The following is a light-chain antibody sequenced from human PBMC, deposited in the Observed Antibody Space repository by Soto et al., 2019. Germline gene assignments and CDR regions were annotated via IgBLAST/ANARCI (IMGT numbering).Light chain of an antibody. J-gene: IGKJ5*01. CDR2: AAS. Sequence: DIQMTQSPSSLSASVGDRVTITCRASQSISSYLNWYQQKPGKAPKLLIYAASSLQSGVTSRISGSGSGTDFTLTISSLQPEDFATYYCQQSYSTLPITFGQGTRLEIK. CDR1: QSISSY. CDR3: QQSYSTLPIT. V-gene: IGKV1-39*01.